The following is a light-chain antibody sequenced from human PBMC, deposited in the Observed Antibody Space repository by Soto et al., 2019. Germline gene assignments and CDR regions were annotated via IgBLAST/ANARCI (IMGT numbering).Light chain of an antibody. CDR2: DAS. J-gene: IGKJ4*01. V-gene: IGKV3-11*01. CDR1: QSVSSN. CDR3: QQRYNWPLT. Sequence: IVLTQSPGTLSSSPWERATLSCRASQSVSSNLAWYQQKPGQAPRLLIYDASKRATGIPARFSGSGSGTDFTLTISSLEPEDFAVYYCQQRYNWPLTFGGGTKVDIK.